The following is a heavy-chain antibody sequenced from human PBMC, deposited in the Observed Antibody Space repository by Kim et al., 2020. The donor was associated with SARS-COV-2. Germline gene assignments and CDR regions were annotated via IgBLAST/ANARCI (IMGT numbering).Heavy chain of an antibody. V-gene: IGHV4-4*02. CDR1: GGSISSSNW. CDR3: ARDLGGEASYCSGGSCYASDY. Sequence: SETLSLTCAVSGGSISSSNWWSWVRQPPGKGLEWIGEIYHSGSTNYNPSLKSRVTISVDKSKNQFSLKLSSVTAADTAVYYCARDLGGEASYCSGGSCYASDYWGQGTLVTVSS. D-gene: IGHD2-15*01. J-gene: IGHJ4*02. CDR2: IYHSGST.